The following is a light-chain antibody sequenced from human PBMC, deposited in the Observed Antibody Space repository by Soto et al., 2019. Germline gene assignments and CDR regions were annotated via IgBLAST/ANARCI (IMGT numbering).Light chain of an antibody. CDR3: QQSYSTPLT. CDR1: QSISSW. J-gene: IGKJ4*01. CDR2: DAS. V-gene: IGKV1-5*01. Sequence: DIQMTQSPSTLSASVGARVTITCRARQSISSWLAGYQQNPGKAPKLLIYDASRLDSGVPSRFSGRGSGPEFTLTISSLQPEDFATYSCQQSYSTPLTCGGGTKVDI.